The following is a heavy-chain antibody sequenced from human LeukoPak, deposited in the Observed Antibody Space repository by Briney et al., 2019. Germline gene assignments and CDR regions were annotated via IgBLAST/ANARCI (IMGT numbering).Heavy chain of an antibody. V-gene: IGHV5-51*01. J-gene: IGHJ4*02. Sequence: GESLKISCKGSGYSFASFWIGWVRQMPGKGLEWMGVVYPGDSDTRYSPSFQGQVTISADKSISTAYLQWSSLKASDTAMYYCARGHLYDYSSTSYYFDYWGQGTLVTVPS. CDR2: VYPGDSDT. D-gene: IGHD6-13*01. CDR1: GYSFASFW. CDR3: ARGHLYDYSSTSYYFDY.